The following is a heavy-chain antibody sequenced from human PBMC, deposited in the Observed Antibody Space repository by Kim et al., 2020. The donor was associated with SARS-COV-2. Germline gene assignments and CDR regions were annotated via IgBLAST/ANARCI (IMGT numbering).Heavy chain of an antibody. V-gene: IGHV4-39*01. CDR3: ATPTVVTATFGGFDY. CDR1: GGSISSSSYY. CDR2: IYYSGST. D-gene: IGHD3-16*01. J-gene: IGHJ4*02. Sequence: SETLSLTCTVSGGSISSSSYYWGWIRQPPGKGLEWIGSIYYSGSTYYNPSLKSRVTISVDTSKNQFSLKLSSVTAADTAVYYCATPTVVTATFGGFDYWGQGTLVTVSS.